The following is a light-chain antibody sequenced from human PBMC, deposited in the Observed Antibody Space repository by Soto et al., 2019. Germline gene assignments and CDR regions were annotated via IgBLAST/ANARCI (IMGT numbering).Light chain of an antibody. Sequence: EIVLTQSPDTLSLSQGERATLSCRASQSVSSSYLAWYQQKPGQPPRLLIYGAFSRATGIPDRFSGSGSGTDFTLTISRLEPEDFAVYYCQQYDSSPRTFGQGTKV. V-gene: IGKV3-20*01. CDR1: QSVSSSY. J-gene: IGKJ1*01. CDR3: QQYDSSPRT. CDR2: GAF.